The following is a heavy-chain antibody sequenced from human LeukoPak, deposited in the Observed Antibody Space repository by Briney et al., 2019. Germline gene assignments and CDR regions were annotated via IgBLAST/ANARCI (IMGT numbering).Heavy chain of an antibody. D-gene: IGHD6-13*01. J-gene: IGHJ4*02. CDR2: MSPNSGNT. CDR3: ARWDSSSWYYFDY. Sequence: ASVQVSCKASGYTFTSYDINWVRQVTGQGLELVVWMSPNSGNTGYAQKFQGRVSITRNTSISTAYMELSSLRSEDTAVYYCARWDSSSWYYFDYWGQGTLVTVSS. CDR1: GYTFTSYD. V-gene: IGHV1-8*03.